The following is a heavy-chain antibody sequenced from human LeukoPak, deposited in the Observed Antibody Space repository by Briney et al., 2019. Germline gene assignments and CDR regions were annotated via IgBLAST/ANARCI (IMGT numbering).Heavy chain of an antibody. D-gene: IGHD1-26*01. Sequence: GGSLRLSCAASGFTFSGSAMHWVRQASGKGLEWVGRIRSKANSYATAYAASVKGRFTISRDDSKNTAYLQMNSLKTEDTAVYYCTRLWSGSYEGFLDYWGQGTLVTVSS. CDR1: GFTFSGSA. V-gene: IGHV3-73*01. CDR2: IRSKANSYAT. J-gene: IGHJ4*02. CDR3: TRLWSGSYEGFLDY.